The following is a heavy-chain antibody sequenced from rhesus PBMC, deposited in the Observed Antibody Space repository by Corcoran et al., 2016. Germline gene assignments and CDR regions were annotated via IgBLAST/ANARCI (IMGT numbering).Heavy chain of an antibody. V-gene: IGHV4-173*01. J-gene: IGHJ4*01. CDR2: ISGSGGST. Sequence: QLQLQESGPGLVKPSETLSLTCAVSGGSIRSTYWRWIRPPPGKGLEWIGRISGSGGSTDYNPSLKSRVTISTDTSKNQFSLKLSSVTAADTAVYYCARLGNNFWSGYLGYWGQGVLVTVSS. D-gene: IGHD3-3*01. CDR1: GGSIRSTY. CDR3: ARLGNNFWSGYLGY.